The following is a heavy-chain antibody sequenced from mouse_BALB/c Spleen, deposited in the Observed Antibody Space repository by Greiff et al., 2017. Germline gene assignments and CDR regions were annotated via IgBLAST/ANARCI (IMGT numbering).Heavy chain of an antibody. CDR1: GFNIKDTY. V-gene: IGHV14-3*02. CDR3: AHITTVDYAMDY. D-gene: IGHD1-1*01. CDR2: IDPANGNT. J-gene: IGHJ4*01. Sequence: VQLQQSGAELVKPGASVKLSCTASGFNIKDTYMHWVKQRPEQGLEWIGRIDPANGNTKYDPKFQGKATITADTSSNTAYLQLSSLTSEDTAVYYCAHITTVDYAMDYWGQGTSVTVSS.